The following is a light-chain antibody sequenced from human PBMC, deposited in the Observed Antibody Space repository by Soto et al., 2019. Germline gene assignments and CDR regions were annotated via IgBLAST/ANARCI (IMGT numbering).Light chain of an antibody. Sequence: QSVLTQPASVSGSPGQSITISCTGTSSDVGGYNYVSWYQQHPGNAPKFMIYDVSNRPSGVSNRFSGSKFGNTASLTISGLQAEDEADYYCCSYTTSNTRQIVFGTGTKVTVL. CDR1: SSDVGGYNY. CDR3: CSYTTSNTRQIV. V-gene: IGLV2-14*01. CDR2: DVS. J-gene: IGLJ1*01.